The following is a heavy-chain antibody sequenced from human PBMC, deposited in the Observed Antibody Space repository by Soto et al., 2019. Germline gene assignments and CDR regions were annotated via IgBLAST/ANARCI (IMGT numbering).Heavy chain of an antibody. CDR3: AEDPVYSSGGSCYSPLDY. D-gene: IGHD2-15*01. CDR1: GFTVSSYG. V-gene: IGHV3-30*18. J-gene: IGHJ4*02. CDR2: ITYDGSNK. Sequence: QVQLVESGGGVVQPGRSLRLSCAASGFTVSSYGMHWVRQAPGKGLEWVAVITYDGSNKYYADSVKGRFTISRDNYKTPLYQQMNRLRADDTVVYYSAEDPVYSSGGSCYSPLDYWGQGTLVTVSS.